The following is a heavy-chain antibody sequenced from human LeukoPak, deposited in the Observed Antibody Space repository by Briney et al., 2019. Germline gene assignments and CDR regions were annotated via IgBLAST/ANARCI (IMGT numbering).Heavy chain of an antibody. J-gene: IGHJ4*02. CDR3: AKKAQYNGNYPLDY. CDR1: GFTFSNSA. V-gene: IGHV3-23*01. D-gene: IGHD1-26*01. Sequence: PGGSLRLSCAASGFTFSNSAMSWVRQAPGKGLEWVSGTSDRGDYTYYADSVKGRFTISRDNSKNTLYLQMNSLRAEDTALYFCAKKAQYNGNYPLDYWGQGTLVTVSS. CDR2: TSDRGDYT.